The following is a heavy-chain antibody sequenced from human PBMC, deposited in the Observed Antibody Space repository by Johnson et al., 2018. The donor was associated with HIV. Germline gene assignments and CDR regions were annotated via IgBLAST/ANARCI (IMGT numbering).Heavy chain of an antibody. CDR3: AREGLEYSSALGLGYAFDV. J-gene: IGHJ3*01. D-gene: IGHD6-25*01. CDR2: TSNDGSNK. CDR1: RFTFSDYY. Sequence: QVQLVESGGGLVKPGGSLRLSCAASRFTFSDYYMSWIRQTPGKGLEWVAVTSNDGSNKYYADSVKGRFTIYRDNFKNTLYLQMNGLRPEDTAVYYCAREGLEYSSALGLGYAFDVWGQGTVVTVSS. V-gene: IGHV3-30*03.